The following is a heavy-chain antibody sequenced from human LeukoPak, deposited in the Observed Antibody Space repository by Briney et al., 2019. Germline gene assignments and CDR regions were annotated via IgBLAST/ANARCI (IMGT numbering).Heavy chain of an antibody. D-gene: IGHD1-7*01. CDR1: GASVSNYY. J-gene: IGHJ4*02. Sequence: SETLSLTCSVSGASVSNYYWSWIRQPAGKALEWIGRIHTSGSISHNPSLKNRATMSVDTSKSQFSLKLSSVTAADTAVYYCARIANWNYYFDYWGQGTLVTVSS. V-gene: IGHV4-4*07. CDR2: IHTSGSI. CDR3: ARIANWNYYFDY.